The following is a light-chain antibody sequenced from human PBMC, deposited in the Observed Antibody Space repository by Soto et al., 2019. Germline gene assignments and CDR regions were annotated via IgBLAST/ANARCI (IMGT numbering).Light chain of an antibody. V-gene: IGLV1-47*01. Sequence: QSALTQPPSASGTPGQRVTISCSGSSSNIGSNYVYWYQQLPGTAPKLLIYRNNQRPSGVPDRFSGSKSGTSASLAISGLRSEDEADYYCAAWDDSLSGDVFGTGTKATVL. CDR3: AAWDDSLSGDV. CDR1: SSNIGSNY. J-gene: IGLJ1*01. CDR2: RNN.